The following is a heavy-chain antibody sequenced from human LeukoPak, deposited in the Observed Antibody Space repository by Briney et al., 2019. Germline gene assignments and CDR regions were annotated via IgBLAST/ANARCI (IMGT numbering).Heavy chain of an antibody. J-gene: IGHJ4*02. CDR1: GGSISSYY. Sequence: SETLSLTCTVSGGSISSYYWSWIRQPPGKGLEWIGYIYYSGSTNYNPSLKSRVTISVDTSKNQFSLKLSSVTAADTAVYYCARENYYGSGSYPYLDYWGQGTLVTVSS. CDR3: ARENYYGSGSYPYLDY. D-gene: IGHD3-10*01. CDR2: IYYSGST. V-gene: IGHV4-59*12.